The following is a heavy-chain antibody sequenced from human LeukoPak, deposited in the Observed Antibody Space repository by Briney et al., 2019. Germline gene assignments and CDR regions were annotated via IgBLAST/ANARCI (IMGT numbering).Heavy chain of an antibody. CDR3: ATGNYYGSGSYSPIDY. CDR2: FDPEDGET. D-gene: IGHD3-10*01. V-gene: IGHV1-24*01. CDR1: GYTLTELS. Sequence: ASVNVSCKVSGYTLTELSMHWVRQAPGKGLEWMGGFDPEDGETIYTQKFQGSVTMTEDTSTDTAYMELSSLRSEDTAVYYCATGNYYGSGSYSPIDYWGQGTLVTVSS. J-gene: IGHJ4*02.